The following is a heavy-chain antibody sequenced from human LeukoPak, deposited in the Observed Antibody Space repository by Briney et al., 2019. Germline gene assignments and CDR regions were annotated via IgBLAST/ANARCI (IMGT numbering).Heavy chain of an antibody. CDR2: IKNKADSYTT. Sequence: GGSLRLSCAASGFTFSDHYMDWIRQAPGKGLEWIGRIKNKADSYTTEYAASVKGRFTISRDDSKNSLYLQMNSLRAEDTALYYCATYGSGSGTFFDSWGQGTLVTVSS. CDR3: ATYGSGSGTFFDS. CDR1: GFTFSDHY. J-gene: IGHJ4*01. V-gene: IGHV3-72*01. D-gene: IGHD3-10*01.